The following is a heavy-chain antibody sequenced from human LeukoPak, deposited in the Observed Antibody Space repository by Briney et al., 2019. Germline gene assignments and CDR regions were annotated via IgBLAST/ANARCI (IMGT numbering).Heavy chain of an antibody. CDR1: GYTFTSYG. D-gene: IGHD3-10*01. V-gene: IGHV1-18*01. CDR2: INAYNGNT. CDR3: ARVTFLVRGVITHYGMDV. Sequence: ASVKVSCKASGYTFTSYGLSWVRQAPGQGLGWMGWINAYNGNTNYAQKVQGRVTMTTDISTSTAYMELRSLRSDDTAVYYCARVTFLVRGVITHYGMDVWGQGTTVTVSS. J-gene: IGHJ6*02.